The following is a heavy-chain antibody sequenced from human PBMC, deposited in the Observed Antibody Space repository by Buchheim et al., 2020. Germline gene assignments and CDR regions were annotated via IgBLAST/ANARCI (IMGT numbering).Heavy chain of an antibody. CDR3: ARARRAGGYESFDL. D-gene: IGHD5-12*01. V-gene: IGHV1-8*01. J-gene: IGHJ5*01. Sequence: QEQLVQSGAEVKKPGASMKVSCKASGYTFSTYDINWVRQATGQGLEWMGWMNPKSGNKGFVQKFQGRITMTRDTSKTTAFMELSSLRSEDTATYFCARARRAGGYESFDLWGQGTL. CDR1: GYTFSTYD. CDR2: MNPKSGNK.